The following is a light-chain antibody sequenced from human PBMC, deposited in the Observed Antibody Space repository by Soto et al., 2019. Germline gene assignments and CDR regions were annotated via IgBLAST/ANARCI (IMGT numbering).Light chain of an antibody. CDR3: QQSYSTPSIT. V-gene: IGKV1-39*01. Sequence: DIQMTQSPSSLSASVRERVTITCRASQSISSYLNWYQQKPGKAPKLLIYAASSLQSGVPSRLSGSGSGTDFTLTISSLQPEDFATYYCQQSYSTPSITFGQGTRLEIK. CDR2: AAS. CDR1: QSISSY. J-gene: IGKJ5*01.